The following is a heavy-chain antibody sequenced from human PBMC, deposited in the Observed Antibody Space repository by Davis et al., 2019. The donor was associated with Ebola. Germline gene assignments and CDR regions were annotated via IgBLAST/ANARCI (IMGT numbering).Heavy chain of an antibody. J-gene: IGHJ6*04. D-gene: IGHD3-10*01. CDR2: INSDGSST. Sequence: HTGGSLRLSCAASGFTFSSYWMHWVRQAPGKGLVWASRINSDGSSTSYADSVKGRFTISRDNAKNTLYLQMNSLRAEDTAVYYCARGFGFGSYYYYGMDVWGKGTTVTVSS. V-gene: IGHV3-74*01. CDR3: ARGFGFGSYYYYGMDV. CDR1: GFTFSSYW.